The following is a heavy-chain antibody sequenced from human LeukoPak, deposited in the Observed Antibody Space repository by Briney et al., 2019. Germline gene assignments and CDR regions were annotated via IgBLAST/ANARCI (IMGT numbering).Heavy chain of an antibody. CDR3: ATEVYDSNGFLADY. Sequence: PGGSLRLSCAASGSTFSSYWMSWVRQAPGKGLEWVANIKQDGSEKYYVDSVKGRFTISRDNAKNSLYLQMNSLRAEDTAVYYCATEVYDSNGFLADYWGQGTLVTVSS. CDR2: IKQDGSEK. V-gene: IGHV3-7*05. J-gene: IGHJ4*02. CDR1: GSTFSSYW. D-gene: IGHD3-22*01.